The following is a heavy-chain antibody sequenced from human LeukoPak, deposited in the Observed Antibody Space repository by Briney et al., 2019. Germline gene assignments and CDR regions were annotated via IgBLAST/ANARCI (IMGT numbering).Heavy chain of an antibody. V-gene: IGHV4-61*02. D-gene: IGHD3-3*01. CDR1: GGSISSGSYY. Sequence: PSQTLSLTCTVSGGSISSGSYYWSWIRQPAGKGLEWIGRIYTSGSTNYNPSLKSRVTISIDTSKNQLSLKLSSVTAADTAVYYCAIITLDFWSGYFDYWGQGTLVTVSS. CDR2: IYTSGST. CDR3: AIITLDFWSGYFDY. J-gene: IGHJ4*02.